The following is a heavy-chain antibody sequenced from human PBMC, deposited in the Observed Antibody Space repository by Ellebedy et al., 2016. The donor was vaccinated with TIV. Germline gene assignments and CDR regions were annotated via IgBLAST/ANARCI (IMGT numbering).Heavy chain of an antibody. V-gene: IGHV4-30-4*02. Sequence: MPSETLSLTCTVSGCSISSGDYYWSWIRNPPGKGLEWIGYIYYSGSTYYNPSLKSRVTISVDTSKNQFSLKLSTVTAADTSVYYCAREGSPLYSGYDRRNLFDPWGQGTLVTVSS. CDR3: AREGSPLYSGYDRRNLFDP. J-gene: IGHJ5*02. D-gene: IGHD5-12*01. CDR2: IYYSGST. CDR1: GCSISSGDYY.